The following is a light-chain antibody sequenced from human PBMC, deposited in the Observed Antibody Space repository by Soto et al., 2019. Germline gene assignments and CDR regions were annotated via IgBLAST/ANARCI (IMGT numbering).Light chain of an antibody. CDR1: SSDVGGYNY. Sequence: QSALTQPAAVSGSPGQSITISCTGTSSDVGGYNYDSWYQQHPGKAPKLMIYDVSNRPSGVSNRFSGSKSGNTASLTISGLQAEDEADYYCSSYTSSSTDVVFGGGTQLTVL. CDR2: DVS. V-gene: IGLV2-14*01. J-gene: IGLJ2*01. CDR3: SSYTSSSTDVV.